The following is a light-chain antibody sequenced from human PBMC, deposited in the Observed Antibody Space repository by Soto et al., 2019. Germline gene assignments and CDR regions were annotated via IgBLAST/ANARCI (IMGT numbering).Light chain of an antibody. CDR1: QDIRND. CDR3: LQDYNYPPWT. J-gene: IGKJ1*01. CDR2: AVS. Sequence: AIQMTQSPSSLSASVGDRVTITCRASQDIRNDLGWYQQKPGKAPKLLIYAVSSLQSGVPSRFSGSGSGADFTLTISILQPEDFATYYCLQDYNYPPWTFGQGTNVDIK. V-gene: IGKV1-6*01.